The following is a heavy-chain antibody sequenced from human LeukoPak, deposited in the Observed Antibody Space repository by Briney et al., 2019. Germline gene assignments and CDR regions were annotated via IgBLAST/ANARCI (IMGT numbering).Heavy chain of an antibody. Sequence: SETLSLTCTVSGGSISSYYWSWIRQPPGKGLEWIGYIHYSGSTNYNPSLKSRLTISVDASKNQFSLKLTSVTAADTAVYYCARAYYYGSGSYGLDYWGQGTLVTVSS. CDR3: ARAYYYGSGSYGLDY. J-gene: IGHJ4*02. V-gene: IGHV4-59*01. CDR1: GGSISSYY. CDR2: IHYSGST. D-gene: IGHD3-10*01.